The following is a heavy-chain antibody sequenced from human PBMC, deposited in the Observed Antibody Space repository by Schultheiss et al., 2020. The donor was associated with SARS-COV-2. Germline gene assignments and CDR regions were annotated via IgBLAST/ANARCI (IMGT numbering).Heavy chain of an antibody. D-gene: IGHD1-1*01. CDR2: ISSSGSTI. Sequence: GGSLRLSCAASGFTFSSYAMSWVRQAPGKGLEWVSYISSSGSTIYYADSVKGRFTISRDNAKNSLYLQMNSLRAEDTAVYYCARGPNDYHSLSHFDYWGQGTLVTVSS. J-gene: IGHJ4*02. CDR1: GFTFSSYA. V-gene: IGHV3-48*04. CDR3: ARGPNDYHSLSHFDY.